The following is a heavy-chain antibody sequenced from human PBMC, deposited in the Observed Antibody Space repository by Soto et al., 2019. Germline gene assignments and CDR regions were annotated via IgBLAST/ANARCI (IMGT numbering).Heavy chain of an antibody. CDR2: ISWDGTIT. Sequence: EVHLVESGGAGVQPGGSLRLSCAASGFTFDDFTMHWVRQVPGKALEWVSLISWDGTITHYADSVAGRFTISRDNSENSLSLQMNNLRTEDSALYFYKAEYTDSSAPVDQTSYLDYWGQGTLVTVSS. CDR1: GFTFDDFT. J-gene: IGHJ4*02. CDR3: KAEYTDSSAPVDQTSYLDY. V-gene: IGHV3-43*01. D-gene: IGHD6-6*01.